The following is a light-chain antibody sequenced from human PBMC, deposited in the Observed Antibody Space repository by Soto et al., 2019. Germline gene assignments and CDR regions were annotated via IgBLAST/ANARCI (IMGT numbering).Light chain of an antibody. CDR1: ASTIGRNY. CDR2: RNS. V-gene: IGLV1-47*01. J-gene: IGLJ1*01. CDR3: AAWDDNLSGLYV. Sequence: QSALTQSPSASGTPGQRVTISCSGSASTIGRNYVYWYQQLPGTAPKLLIYRNSQRPSGVPDRFSGSKSGTSASLAISGLRSEDDADYYCAAWDDNLSGLYVFGAGTEVTVL.